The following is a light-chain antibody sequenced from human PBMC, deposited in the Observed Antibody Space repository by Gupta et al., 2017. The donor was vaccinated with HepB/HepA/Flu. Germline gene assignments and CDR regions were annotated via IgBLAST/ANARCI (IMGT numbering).Light chain of an antibody. Sequence: QSVLTPPPSASGTPGPWVTISCSGSSTHMGSNYVSWYQQLPGTSPKILIFRNSKRASGVPDRFSGSKSGTTAALTISGLRAEDEADYYCAAWDDSRSGVVFGGGTKLTVL. CDR2: RNS. V-gene: IGLV1-47*01. CDR1: STHMGSNY. CDR3: AAWDDSRSGVV. J-gene: IGLJ2*01.